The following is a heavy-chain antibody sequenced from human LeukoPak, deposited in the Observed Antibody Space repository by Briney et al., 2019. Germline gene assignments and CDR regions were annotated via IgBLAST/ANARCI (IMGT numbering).Heavy chain of an antibody. CDR2: INHSGST. D-gene: IGHD1-1*01. J-gene: IGHJ6*03. Sequence: PSETLSLTCAVYGGSFSGYYWSWIRQPPGKGLEWIGEINHSGSTNYNPSLKSRVTISVDTSKNQFSRKLSSVTAADTAVYYCARATFLSRGSGYYYYYYMDVWGKGTTVTVSS. CDR3: ARATFLSRGSGYYYYYYMDV. V-gene: IGHV4-34*01. CDR1: GGSFSGYY.